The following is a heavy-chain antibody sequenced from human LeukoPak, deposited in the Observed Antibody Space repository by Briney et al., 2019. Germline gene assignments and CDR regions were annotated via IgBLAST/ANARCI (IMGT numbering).Heavy chain of an antibody. J-gene: IGHJ6*03. CDR1: GFIFSSYE. Sequence: GGSRRLSCAASGFIFSSYEMNWVRQAPGKGLEWVSYISSGGTSIYYADSVKGRFTISRDDAKNSLYLQMNSLRVEDTAVYYCARGRNWGPSWYMDVWGKGTTVTVSS. D-gene: IGHD3-16*01. V-gene: IGHV3-48*03. CDR2: ISSGGTSI. CDR3: ARGRNWGPSWYMDV.